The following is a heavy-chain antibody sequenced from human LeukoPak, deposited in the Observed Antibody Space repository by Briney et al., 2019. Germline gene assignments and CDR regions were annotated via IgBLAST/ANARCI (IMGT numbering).Heavy chain of an antibody. V-gene: IGHV4-4*02. CDR2: IHHSKSS. J-gene: IGHJ4*02. D-gene: IGHD2-21*02. Sequence: WIGEIHHSKSSNYYPSLTSRVTISVDKSKNQFSLELNSVTAADTAVYYCARGGDWLFDYWGQGILVTVSS. CDR3: ARGGDWLFDY.